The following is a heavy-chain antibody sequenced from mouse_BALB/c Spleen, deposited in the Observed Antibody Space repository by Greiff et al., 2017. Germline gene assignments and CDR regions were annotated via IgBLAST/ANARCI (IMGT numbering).Heavy chain of an antibody. Sequence: EVKLQESGPSLVKPSQTLSLTCSVTGDSITSGYWNWIRKFPGNKLEYMGYISYSGSTYYNPSLKSRISITRDTSKNQYYLQLNSVTTEDTATYYCARYEGNYGYFDYWGQGTTLTVSS. J-gene: IGHJ2*01. CDR3: ARYEGNYGYFDY. D-gene: IGHD2-1*01. V-gene: IGHV3-8*02. CDR2: ISYSGST. CDR1: GDSITSGY.